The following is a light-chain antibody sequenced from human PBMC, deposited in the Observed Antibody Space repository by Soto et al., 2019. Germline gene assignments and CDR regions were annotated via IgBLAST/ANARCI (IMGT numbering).Light chain of an antibody. Sequence: QAVVTQVPSLTVSPGGTVTLTCASGTGAVTSGDYPNWFQQKPGQAPRALIYGTSNKHSWTPARFSGSLLGGKAALTLSGVQPEDEAEYYCLLYCGGAQLVFGGGTKLTVL. CDR2: GTS. CDR3: LLYCGGAQLV. J-gene: IGLJ2*01. CDR1: TGAVTSGDY. V-gene: IGLV7-43*01.